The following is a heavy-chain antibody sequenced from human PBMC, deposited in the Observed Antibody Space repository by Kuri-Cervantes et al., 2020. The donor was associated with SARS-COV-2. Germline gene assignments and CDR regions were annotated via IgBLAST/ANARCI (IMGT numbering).Heavy chain of an antibody. V-gene: IGHV4-59*10. D-gene: IGHD1-26*01. CDR1: GGSFNNYY. CDR2: IYTSGST. J-gene: IGHJ3*02. Sequence: SETLSLTCAVYGGSFNNYYWNWIRQPPGKGLEWIGRIYTSGSTNYNPSLKSRVTMSVDTSKNQFSLKLSSVTAADTAVYYCARLNSGSHAFDIWGQGTLVTVSS. CDR3: ARLNSGSHAFDI.